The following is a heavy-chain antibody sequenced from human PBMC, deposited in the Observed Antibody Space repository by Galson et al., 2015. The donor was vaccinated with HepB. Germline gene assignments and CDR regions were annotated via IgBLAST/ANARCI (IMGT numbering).Heavy chain of an antibody. D-gene: IGHD3-22*01. J-gene: IGHJ4*02. CDR3: ARGVEYYYDSSGYYYFDY. CDR1: GYSFTSYW. V-gene: IGHV5-10-1*01. CDR2: IDPSDSYT. Sequence: QSGAEVKKPGESLRISCKGSGYSFTSYWISWVRQMPGKGLEWMGRIDPSDSYTNYSPSFQGHVTISADKSISTAYLQWSSLKASDTATYYCARGVEYYYDSSGYYYFDYWGQGTLVTVSS.